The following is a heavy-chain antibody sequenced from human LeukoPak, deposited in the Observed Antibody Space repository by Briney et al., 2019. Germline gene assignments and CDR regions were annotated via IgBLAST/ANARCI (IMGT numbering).Heavy chain of an antibody. D-gene: IGHD3-9*01. V-gene: IGHV4-39*01. CDR3: ARQSSDILTGYYRGPYYYYGMDV. J-gene: IGHJ6*02. CDR2: IYYSGST. CDR1: GGSISSSNYY. Sequence: SETLSLTCTVSGGSISSSNYYWGWIRQPPGKGLEWIGSIYYSGSTYYNPSLKSGVTISVDTSKNQFSLKLSSVTAADTAVYYCARQSSDILTGYYRGPYYYYGMDVWGQGTTVTVSS.